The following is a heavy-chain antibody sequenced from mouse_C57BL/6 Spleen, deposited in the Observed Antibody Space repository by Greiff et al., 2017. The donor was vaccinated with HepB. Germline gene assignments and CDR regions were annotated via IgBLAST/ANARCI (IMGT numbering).Heavy chain of an antibody. CDR3: AKIPYGSSNYAMDY. V-gene: IGHV2-5*01. CDR2: IWRGGST. CDR1: GFSFTSYG. D-gene: IGHD1-1*01. J-gene: IGHJ4*01. Sequence: QVQLKESGPGLVQPSQRLSITCTVSGFSFTSYGVHWVRQSPGKGLEWLGVIWRGGSTDYNAAFMSRLSITKDNSKSQVFFKMNSLQADDTAIYYCAKIPYGSSNYAMDYWGQGTSVTVSS.